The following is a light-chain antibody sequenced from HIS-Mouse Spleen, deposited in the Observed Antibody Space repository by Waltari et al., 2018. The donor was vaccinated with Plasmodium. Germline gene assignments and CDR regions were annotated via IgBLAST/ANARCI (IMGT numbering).Light chain of an antibody. J-gene: IGLJ3*02. CDR3: YSTDSSGNHRV. CDR2: EDS. CDR1: ALPKKY. V-gene: IGLV3-10*01. Sequence: SYELPQPPSVSVSPGQTARITCSGYALPKKYAYWYQQKSGQAPVLVIYEDSKRPSGIPERFSGSSSGTMATLTISGAQVEDEADYYCYSTDSSGNHRVFGGGTKLTVL.